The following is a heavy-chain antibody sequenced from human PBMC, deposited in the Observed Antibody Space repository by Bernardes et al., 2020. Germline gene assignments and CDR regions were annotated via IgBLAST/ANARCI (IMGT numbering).Heavy chain of an antibody. V-gene: IGHV1-46*01. D-gene: IGHD6-19*01. CDR1: GYTFTSYY. Sequence: ASVKVSCKASGYTFTSYYMHWVRQAPGQGLEWMGIINPSGGSTSYAQKFQGRVTMTRDTSTSTVYMELSSLRSEDTAVYYCASRAVAGMGAFDIWGQGTMVTVSS. CDR3: ASRAVAGMGAFDI. J-gene: IGHJ3*02. CDR2: INPSGGST.